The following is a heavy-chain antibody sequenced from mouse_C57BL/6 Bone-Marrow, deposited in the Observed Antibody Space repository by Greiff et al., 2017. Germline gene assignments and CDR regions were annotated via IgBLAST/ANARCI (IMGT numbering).Heavy chain of an antibody. Sequence: VQLQQSGPELVKPGASVKISCKASGYSFTGYYMHWVKQSHGHILDWIGYIYPYDGVSSYNQKFKGKATLTVDKSSSTAYMELRSLTSEDSTVYYCAINYYGSSPFAYWGQGTLVTVSA. CDR2: IYPYDGVS. CDR3: AINYYGSSPFAY. V-gene: IGHV1-31*01. J-gene: IGHJ3*01. CDR1: GYSFTGYY. D-gene: IGHD1-1*01.